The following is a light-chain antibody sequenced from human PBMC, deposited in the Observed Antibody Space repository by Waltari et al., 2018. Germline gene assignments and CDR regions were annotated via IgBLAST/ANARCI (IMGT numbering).Light chain of an antibody. V-gene: IGKV3-20*01. Sequence: EIVLTQSPDTLSLSPGERATLSCRASQSVSSSYLAWYQQKPGQAPRLLIYGASSRATGIPDRFSGSGSGTDFTLTISRLEPEDFAVYYCQQYGSSTYTFGQGTKLEIK. J-gene: IGKJ2*01. CDR2: GAS. CDR3: QQYGSSTYT. CDR1: QSVSSSY.